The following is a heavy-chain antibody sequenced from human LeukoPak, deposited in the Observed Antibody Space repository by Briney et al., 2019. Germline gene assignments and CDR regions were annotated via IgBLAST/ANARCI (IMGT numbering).Heavy chain of an antibody. CDR1: GFTFSDYY. CDR3: ARVPSFAIWSGPPFDY. Sequence: GGSLRLSCAASGFTFSDYYLSWIRQAPGKRLEWVSYISNSGSTIYYADSVKGRFTISRDNAKNSLYLHMNSLRAEDTAVYYCARVPSFAIWSGPPFDYWGQGTLVTVSS. V-gene: IGHV3-11*01. J-gene: IGHJ4*02. CDR2: ISNSGSTI. D-gene: IGHD3-3*01.